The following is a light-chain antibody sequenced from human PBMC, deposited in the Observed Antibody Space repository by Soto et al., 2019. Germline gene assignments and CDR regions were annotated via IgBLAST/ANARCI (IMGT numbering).Light chain of an antibody. J-gene: IGKJ1*01. CDR2: GVS. V-gene: IGKV3-20*01. CDR3: QQYNNWPQT. CDR1: QSVTNNQ. Sequence: EIVLAQSPGTLSLSQGERATLSCRASQSVTNNQFAWFRQKPGQAPRLLIWGVSNRATGIPDRFSGSGSGTDFTLTISSLQSEDFAEYHCQQYNNWPQTFGQGTKVDI.